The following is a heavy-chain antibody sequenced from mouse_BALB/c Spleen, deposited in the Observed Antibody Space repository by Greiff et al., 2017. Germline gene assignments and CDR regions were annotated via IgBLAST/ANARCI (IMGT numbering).Heavy chain of an antibody. CDR3: ARNYYGSREYFDY. CDR2: ISYSGST. Sequence: EVKLMESGPGLVKPSQSLSLTCTVTGYSITSDYAWNWIRQFPGNKLEWMGYISYSGSTSYNPSLKSRISITRDTSKNQFFLQLNSVTTEDTATYYCARNYYGSREYFDYWGQGTTLTVSS. V-gene: IGHV3-2*02. CDR1: GYSITSDYA. J-gene: IGHJ2*01. D-gene: IGHD1-1*01.